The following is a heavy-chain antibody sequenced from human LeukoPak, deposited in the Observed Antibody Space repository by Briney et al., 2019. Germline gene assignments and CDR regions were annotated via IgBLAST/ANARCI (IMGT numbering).Heavy chain of an antibody. CDR2: LYYSGST. Sequence: PETLSLTCTVSGGSISSYSWNWIRQPPGRGLEWIGNLYYSGSTNYNPSLKSRVTMSVDTSKNQLSLTLSSVTAADTAVYYCARHVYCTNGICSDYWGQGNLVSVSS. V-gene: IGHV4-59*08. CDR1: GGSISSYS. CDR3: ARHVYCTNGICSDY. J-gene: IGHJ4*02. D-gene: IGHD2-8*01.